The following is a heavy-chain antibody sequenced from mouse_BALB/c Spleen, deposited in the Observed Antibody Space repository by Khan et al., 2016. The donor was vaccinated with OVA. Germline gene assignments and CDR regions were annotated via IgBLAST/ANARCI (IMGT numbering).Heavy chain of an antibody. D-gene: IGHD2-3*01. Sequence: EVKLEESGPGLVKPSQSLSLTCTVTGYSITSDYAWNWIRQFPGNKLEWMGYINYSGSANYNPALKSRISITRDTSKNQFFLQLNSVTTADSATYYWARDGSRYNYATDYWGQGTSVTVSS. CDR1: GYSITSDYA. J-gene: IGHJ4*01. CDR2: INYSGSA. CDR3: ARDGSRYNYATDY. V-gene: IGHV3-2*02.